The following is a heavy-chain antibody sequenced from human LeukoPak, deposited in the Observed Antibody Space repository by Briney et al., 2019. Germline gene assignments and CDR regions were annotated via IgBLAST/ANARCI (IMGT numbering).Heavy chain of an antibody. CDR1: GFTFSSYE. J-gene: IGHJ5*02. CDR2: ISSSGSTI. V-gene: IGHV3-48*03. Sequence: GGSLRLSCAASGFTFSSYEMNWVRQAPGKGLEWVSYISSSGSTIYYADSVKGRFTISRDNAKNSLYLQMNSLRAEDTAVYYCARTGYGVRSWFDPWGQGTLVTVSS. D-gene: IGHD5-18*01. CDR3: ARTGYGVRSWFDP.